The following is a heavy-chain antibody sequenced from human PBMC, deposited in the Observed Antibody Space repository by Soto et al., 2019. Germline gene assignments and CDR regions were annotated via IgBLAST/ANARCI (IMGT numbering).Heavy chain of an antibody. J-gene: IGHJ4*02. V-gene: IGHV1-69*13. Sequence: VASVKVSCKASGGTFSSYAISWVRQAPGQGLEWMGGIIPIFGTANYAQKFQGRVTITADESTSTAYMELSSLRSEDTAVYYCARVSGYGDYALYSWGQGTLVTVLL. CDR2: IIPIFGTA. CDR1: GGTFSSYA. CDR3: ARVSGYGDYALYS. D-gene: IGHD4-17*01.